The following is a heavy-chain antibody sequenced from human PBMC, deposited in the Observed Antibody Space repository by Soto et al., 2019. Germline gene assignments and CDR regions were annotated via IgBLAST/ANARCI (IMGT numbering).Heavy chain of an antibody. CDR3: ARERATMVRGVIITYYGMDV. CDR2: IWYDGSNK. J-gene: IGHJ6*02. Sequence: PGGSLRLSCAASGFTFSSYGMHWVRQAPGKGLEWVAVIWYDGSNKYYADSVKGRFTISRDNSKNTLYLQMNSLRAEDTAVYYCARERATMVRGVIITYYGMDVWGQGTTVTVSS. CDR1: GFTFSSYG. D-gene: IGHD3-10*01. V-gene: IGHV3-33*01.